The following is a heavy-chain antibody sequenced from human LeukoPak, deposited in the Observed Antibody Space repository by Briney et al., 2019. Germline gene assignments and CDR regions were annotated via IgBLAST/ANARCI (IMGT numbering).Heavy chain of an antibody. CDR1: GFTFSSYW. CDR3: ARRATNWGSAFDI. J-gene: IGHJ3*02. D-gene: IGHD7-27*01. CDR2: IQQDGSEK. V-gene: IGHV3-7*01. Sequence: GGSLRLSCAASGFTFSSYWMSWVRQAPGKGLEWVANIQQDGSEKYYVDSVKGRFTISRDNAKNFLFLQMNSLRAEDAAVYYCARRATNWGSAFDIWGQGTMVTVSS.